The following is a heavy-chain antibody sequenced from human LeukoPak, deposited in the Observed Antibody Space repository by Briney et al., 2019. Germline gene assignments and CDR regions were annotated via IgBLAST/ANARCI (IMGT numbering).Heavy chain of an antibody. CDR1: GYTFTGYY. D-gene: IGHD3-22*01. CDR2: INPNSGGT. CDR3: ARAPMIVVVFPPRLDF. Sequence: ASVKVSCKTSGYTFTGYYMHWVRQAPGQGLEWMGWINPNSGGTNYAQKFQGRVTMTSDTSISTAYMELSSLRSDDTAMYYCARAPMIVVVFPPRLDFWGQGTLVTVSS. J-gene: IGHJ4*02. V-gene: IGHV1-2*02.